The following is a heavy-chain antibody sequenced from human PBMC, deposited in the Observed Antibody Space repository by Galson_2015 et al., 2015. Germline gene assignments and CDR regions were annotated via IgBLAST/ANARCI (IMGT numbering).Heavy chain of an antibody. D-gene: IGHD2-2*01. V-gene: IGHV3-7*01. CDR3: AGRGPYPD. Sequence: SLRLSCAASGFGFSGYWMTWVRQAPGKGLEWVSNIKQDRNDKYYADSVKGRLTIFRDNAKNLLYLQMNNLRADDTAVYYCAGRGPYPDWGQGTLVTVSS. CDR2: IKQDRNDK. J-gene: IGHJ4*02. CDR1: GFGFSGYW.